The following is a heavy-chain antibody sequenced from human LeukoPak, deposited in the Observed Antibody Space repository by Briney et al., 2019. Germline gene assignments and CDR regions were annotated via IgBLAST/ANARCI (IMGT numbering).Heavy chain of an antibody. V-gene: IGHV3-30*02. CDR2: IRYDGSNK. CDR1: GFTFSSYG. J-gene: IGHJ4*02. Sequence: GGSLRLSCAASGFTFSSYGMHWVRQAPGKGLEWVAFIRYDGSNKYYADSVKGRFTISRDNSKNTLYLQMGSLRAEDMAVYYCATWGGAGFDYWGQGTLVTVSS. D-gene: IGHD6-13*01. CDR3: ATWGGAGFDY.